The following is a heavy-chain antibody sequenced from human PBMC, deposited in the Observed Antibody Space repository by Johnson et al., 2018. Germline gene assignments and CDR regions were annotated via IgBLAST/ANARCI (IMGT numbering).Heavy chain of an antibody. V-gene: IGHV3-74*01. J-gene: IGHJ3*02. CDR3: TRASTPSAFDI. CDR2: INSDGSTT. Sequence: EVQLLETGGGLVQFGGSLRLSCAASEFTFSSYWMHWVRQAPGKGLVCVSRINSDGSTTSYADSVKGRFSISRDNAKNTLYLQMNSLRAEDTAVYYCTRASTPSAFDIWGQVTLVTVSS. CDR1: EFTFSSYW.